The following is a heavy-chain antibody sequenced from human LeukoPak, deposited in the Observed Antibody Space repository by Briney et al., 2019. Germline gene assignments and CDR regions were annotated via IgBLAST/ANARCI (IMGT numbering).Heavy chain of an antibody. D-gene: IGHD3-22*01. CDR2: IYSGGST. CDR3: ANYGHYYDSSGYSGSDY. Sequence: SGGSLRLSCEASGFSFSDYWMTWVRQAPGKGLEWVSVIYSGGSTYYADSVKGRFTISRDNSKNTPYLQMNSLRAEDTAVYYCANYGHYYDSSGYSGSDYWGQGTLVTVSS. CDR1: GFSFSDYW. V-gene: IGHV3-53*05. J-gene: IGHJ4*02.